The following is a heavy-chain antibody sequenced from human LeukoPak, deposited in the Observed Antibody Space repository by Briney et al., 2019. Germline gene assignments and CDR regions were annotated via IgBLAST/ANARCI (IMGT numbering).Heavy chain of an antibody. V-gene: IGHV3-53*01. CDR2: VYSGATT. CDR1: GFTVSNNY. D-gene: IGHD5-18*01. Sequence: GGSLRLSCAASGFTVSNNYMNWVRQAPGKGLEWVSGVYSGATTYYADSVKGRFTISRDNSKNTLSLQMNSLRAEDTAVYYCARELRIVDTTMLNYYYYYYMDVWGKGTTVTVSS. CDR3: ARELRIVDTTMLNYYYYYYMDV. J-gene: IGHJ6*03.